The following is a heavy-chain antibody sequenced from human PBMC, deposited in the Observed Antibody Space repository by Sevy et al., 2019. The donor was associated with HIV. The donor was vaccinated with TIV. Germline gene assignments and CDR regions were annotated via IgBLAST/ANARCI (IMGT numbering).Heavy chain of an antibody. CDR1: GGSISSYY. Sequence: PSETLSLTCTVSGGSISSYYWSWIRQPPGKGLEWIGYIYYSGSTNYNPSLKSRVTISVDTSKNQFSLKLSSVTAADTAVYYCARERQLVLDYWGQGTLVTVSS. V-gene: IGHV4-59*01. CDR2: IYYSGST. J-gene: IGHJ4*02. D-gene: IGHD6-13*01. CDR3: ARERQLVLDY.